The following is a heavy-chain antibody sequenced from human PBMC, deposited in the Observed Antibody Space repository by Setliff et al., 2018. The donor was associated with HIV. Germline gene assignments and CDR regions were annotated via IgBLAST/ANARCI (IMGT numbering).Heavy chain of an antibody. V-gene: IGHV1-8*02. CDR1: GYTFTSYY. J-gene: IGHJ6*02. D-gene: IGHD4-4*01. Sequence: ASVKVSCKASGYTFTSYYMHWVRQAPGQGLEWMGWMNPNSGNTGYAQKCQGRLTMARNTSISTVNMELSSLRSEDTAVYFCARVGRLHYLTPFYYYGMDVWGQGTTVTVS. CDR3: ARVGRLHYLTPFYYYGMDV. CDR2: MNPNSGNT.